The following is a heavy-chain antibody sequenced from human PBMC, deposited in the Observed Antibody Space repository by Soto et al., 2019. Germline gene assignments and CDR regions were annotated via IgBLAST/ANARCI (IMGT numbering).Heavy chain of an antibody. CDR3: ASLSGDPHYFDY. CDR2: ISYDGSNK. D-gene: IGHD7-27*01. V-gene: IGHV3-30*03. J-gene: IGHJ4*02. CDR1: GFTFSSYG. Sequence: GGSLRLSCAASGFTFSSYGMHWVRQAPGKGLEWVAVISYDGSNKYYADSVKGRFTISRDNSKNTLYLQMNSLRAEDTAVYSCASLSGDPHYFDYWGQGTLVTVSS.